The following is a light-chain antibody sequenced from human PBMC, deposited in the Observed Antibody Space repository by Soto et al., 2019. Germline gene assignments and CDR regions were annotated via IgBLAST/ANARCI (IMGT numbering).Light chain of an antibody. V-gene: IGKV2D-29*02. Sequence: DLVMTQTPLSLSVTPGQPASISCKSSQSLLNADGKTYLYWYLQKPGQSPQFLIYEVSNRFSGVXDXYSGSGSGTDFTLEISRVEADDVGLYFYMQSIQLPRTFGQGTKVEIK. CDR2: EVS. CDR3: MQSIQLPRT. J-gene: IGKJ1*01. CDR1: QSLLNADGKTY.